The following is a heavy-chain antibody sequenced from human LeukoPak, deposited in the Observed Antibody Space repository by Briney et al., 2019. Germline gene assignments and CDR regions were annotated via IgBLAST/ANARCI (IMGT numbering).Heavy chain of an antibody. CDR3: AVHLPGDYLDR. Sequence: VASVKVSCKASEYTFNIYDINWVRQATGQGLEWMGWMNPDSGNTGFAQKFQGRVTMTRNTSKTTAYMELSSLRSEDTAVYYCAVHLPGDYLDRWGQGTLVTVSS. V-gene: IGHV1-8*01. CDR2: MNPDSGNT. CDR1: EYTFNIYD. J-gene: IGHJ4*02.